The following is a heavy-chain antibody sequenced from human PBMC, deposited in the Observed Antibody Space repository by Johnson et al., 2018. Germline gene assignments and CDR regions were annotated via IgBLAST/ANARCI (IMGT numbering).Heavy chain of an antibody. J-gene: IGHJ6*02. V-gene: IGHV3-66*01. CDR1: GFTVSSNY. CDR3: YRGGGYYTNDGMDV. CDR2: IYSGGST. Sequence: VQLVESGGGLVQPGGSLRLSCEASGFTVSSNYMSWVRQAPGKGLEWVSVIYSGGSTYYADSVKGRFTISRDKAKNSLYLQMNSLRDEDRAVYYCYRGGGYYTNDGMDVWGQGTTVTVSS. D-gene: IGHD3-10*01.